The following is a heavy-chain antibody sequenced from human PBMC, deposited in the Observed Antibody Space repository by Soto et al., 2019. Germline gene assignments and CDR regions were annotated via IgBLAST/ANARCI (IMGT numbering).Heavy chain of an antibody. V-gene: IGHV4-34*01. CDR2: INHSGST. D-gene: IGHD4-17*01. J-gene: IGHJ4*02. CDR3: ARGGFYGVIFDY. CDR1: GGSFSGYY. Sequence: PSETLSLTCAVYGGSFSGYYWSWIRQPPGKGLEWIGEINHSGSTNYNPSLKSRITITVDTSKNQFSLKLSSVTASDTAVYYCARGGFYGVIFDYWGQGTLVTVSS.